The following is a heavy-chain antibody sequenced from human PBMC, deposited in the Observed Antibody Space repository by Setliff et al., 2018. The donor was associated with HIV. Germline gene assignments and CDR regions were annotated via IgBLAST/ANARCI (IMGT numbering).Heavy chain of an antibody. D-gene: IGHD6-19*01. CDR2: INPSVGST. V-gene: IGHV1-46*01. J-gene: IGHJ2*01. Sequence: ASVKVSCKASGYTFTTYYMHWVRQAPGQGLEWMAVINPSVGSTNFAQMFQGRVTMTRDTSTSTVYMELSSLRSEDTAVYYCARDGVGVAGSYWYFDLWGRGTLVTVSS. CDR1: GYTFTTYY. CDR3: ARDGVGVAGSYWYFDL.